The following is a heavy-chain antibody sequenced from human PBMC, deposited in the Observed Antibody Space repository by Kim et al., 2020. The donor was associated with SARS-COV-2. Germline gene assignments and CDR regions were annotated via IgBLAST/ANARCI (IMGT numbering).Heavy chain of an antibody. J-gene: IGHJ4*01. CDR1: GYSISSCYY. CDR2: IYHSGST. V-gene: IGHV4-38-2*02. CDR3: ARVTALVVVPAAFYY. D-gene: IGHD2-2*01. Sequence: SETLSLTCTVSGYSISSCYYWGWIRQPPGKGLEWFGSIYHSGSTYYNPSLKSRVTISIDTSKNQLSLKLSSVTTADTAVYYCARVTALVVVPAAFYYWV.